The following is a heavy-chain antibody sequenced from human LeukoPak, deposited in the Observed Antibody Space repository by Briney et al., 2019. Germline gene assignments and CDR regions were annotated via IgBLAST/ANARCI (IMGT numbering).Heavy chain of an antibody. J-gene: IGHJ5*02. V-gene: IGHV4-39*01. CDR3: ATSRTGFDP. CDR1: GGSISGSSYF. Sequence: PSETLSLTCTVSGGSISGSSYFWGWIRQPPGKGLEWIGSIYYSGSTYYNPSLKSRVTISVDMSKNQFSLKLNSVTAADTAVYYCATSRTGFDPWGQGTLVTVSS. CDR2: IYYSGST.